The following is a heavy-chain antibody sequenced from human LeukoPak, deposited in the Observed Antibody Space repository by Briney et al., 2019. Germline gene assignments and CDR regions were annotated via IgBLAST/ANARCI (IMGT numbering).Heavy chain of an antibody. CDR2: ISSSSTYI. Sequence: GESLRLSCAASGFTFSSYNMNWVRQAPGKGLEWVSSISSSSTYIYYADSVKGRFTISRDNAKNSLYLQMNNLRAEDTALYYCARDPPSFQHWGQGTLVTVSS. V-gene: IGHV3-21*01. CDR3: ARDPPSFQH. CDR1: GFTFSSYN. J-gene: IGHJ1*01.